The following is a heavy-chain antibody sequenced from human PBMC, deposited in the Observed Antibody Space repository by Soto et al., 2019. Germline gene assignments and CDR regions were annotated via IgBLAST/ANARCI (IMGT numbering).Heavy chain of an antibody. J-gene: IGHJ4*02. CDR3: ARAGSGTYAGKTNFDY. Sequence: QVQLQESGPGLVKPSETLSLTCTVSGGSISSYYWSWIRQPPGKVLEWIGYIYYSGSTNYNPSLKSRVTIPEDSAKNQFSLKLASVTAADTAVYYCARAGSGTYAGKTNFDYWGQGTLVTVSS. V-gene: IGHV4-59*01. CDR1: GGSISSYY. CDR2: IYYSGST. D-gene: IGHD3-10*01.